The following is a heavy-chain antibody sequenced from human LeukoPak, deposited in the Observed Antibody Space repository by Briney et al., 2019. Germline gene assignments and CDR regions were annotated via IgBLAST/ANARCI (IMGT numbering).Heavy chain of an antibody. CDR3: ARDRGTYYYGSFDY. D-gene: IGHD3-10*01. Sequence: GGSLRLSCAASGFSFNTYNMNWVRQAPGKGLEWVSYIGSSSDYIYYADSVKGRFTSSRDNAKNSLFLQMNSLRAEDTAVYYCARDRGTYYYGSFDYWGQGTLVTVSS. V-gene: IGHV3-21*04. J-gene: IGHJ4*02. CDR2: IGSSSDYI. CDR1: GFSFNTYN.